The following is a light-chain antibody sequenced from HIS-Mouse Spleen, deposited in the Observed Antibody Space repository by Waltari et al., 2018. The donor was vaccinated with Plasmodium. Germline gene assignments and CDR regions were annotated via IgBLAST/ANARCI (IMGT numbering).Light chain of an antibody. CDR2: DAS. V-gene: IGKV3-11*01. Sequence: DIVLTQSPATLYLSPGERATLSCRASQSVSSYLAWYQQKPGQAPRLLIYDASNRATGIPARFSGSGSGTDFTLTISSLEPEDFAVYYCQQRSNWLTFGGGTKVEIK. J-gene: IGKJ4*01. CDR1: QSVSSY. CDR3: QQRSNWLT.